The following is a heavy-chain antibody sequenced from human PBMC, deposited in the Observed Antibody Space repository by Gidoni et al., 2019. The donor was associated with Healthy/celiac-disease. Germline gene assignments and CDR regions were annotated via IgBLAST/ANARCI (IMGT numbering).Heavy chain of an antibody. Sequence: QVQLVASGGGVVQPGRSLRLSCAASGFTFSSYGMHWVRQAPGKGLEWVAVRWYDGSNKYYADSVKGRFTISRDNSKNTLYLQMNSLRAEDTAVYYCARGYCSGGSCYSPVGAYLDQYYYYGMDVWGQGTTVTVSS. V-gene: IGHV3-33*01. CDR1: GFTFSSYG. D-gene: IGHD2-15*01. CDR3: ARGYCSGGSCYSPVGAYLDQYYYYGMDV. J-gene: IGHJ6*02. CDR2: RWYDGSNK.